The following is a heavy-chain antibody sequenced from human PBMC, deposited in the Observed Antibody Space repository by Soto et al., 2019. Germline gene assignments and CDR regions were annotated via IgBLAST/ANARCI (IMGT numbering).Heavy chain of an antibody. V-gene: IGHV4-34*04. J-gene: IGHJ4*02. D-gene: IGHD3-10*01. CDR3: ARTHRLILFGGFPLDD. CDR1: GGSFSGYY. Sequence: QVQLQQWGAGLLKPSETLSLTCAVYGGSFSGYYWSWIRQPPGKGLEWIGEINHSGDTNNSPSAKSKGSQSVVTLKKQSSLMLGAVTDAGAVVYYGARTHRLILFGGFPLDDWGQGNLVTVSS. CDR2: INHSGDT.